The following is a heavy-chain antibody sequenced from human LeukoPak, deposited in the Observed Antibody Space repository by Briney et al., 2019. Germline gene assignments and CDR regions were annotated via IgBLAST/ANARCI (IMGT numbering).Heavy chain of an antibody. J-gene: IGHJ5*02. Sequence: SETLSLTCTVSGGSISSYYWTWIRQPPGKGLEWIGYIYYSGNTNYNPSLKSRVTISVDTSKNQFSLKLSSVTAADTAVYYCARRMVRGVIRWFDPWGQGTLVTVSS. CDR3: ARRMVRGVIRWFDP. CDR1: GGSISSYY. CDR2: IYYSGNT. V-gene: IGHV4-59*01. D-gene: IGHD3-10*01.